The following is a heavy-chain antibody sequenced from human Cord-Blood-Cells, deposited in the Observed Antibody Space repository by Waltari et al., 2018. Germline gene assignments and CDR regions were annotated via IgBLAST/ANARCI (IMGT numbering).Heavy chain of an antibody. CDR3: ASTGYSSGWNNYWYFDL. CDR2: IYYSGST. CDR1: GGSISSYY. J-gene: IGHJ2*01. D-gene: IGHD6-19*01. Sequence: QVQLQESGPGLVKPSETLSLTCTVSGGSISSYYWSWIRQPPGKGLEWIGYIYYSGSTNYNPSLKSRVTISVDTSKNQFSLKLSSVTAADTAVYYCASTGYSSGWNNYWYFDLWGRGTLVTVSS. V-gene: IGHV4-59*01.